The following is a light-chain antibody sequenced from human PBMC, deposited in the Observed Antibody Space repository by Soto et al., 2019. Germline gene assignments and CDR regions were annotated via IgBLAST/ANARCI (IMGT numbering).Light chain of an antibody. CDR1: KNDIGVYDF. CDR2: EVV. V-gene: IGLV2-8*01. Sequence: QSAPTQPPSASGSPGQSVTISCTGTKNDIGVYDFVSWYQHHPGKAPRLIIYEVVQRPSGVPDRFSGSKSGNTASLTVSGLQAAGEGDYFCKSYAGSNTYVCGGGTKVTVL. J-gene: IGLJ1*01. CDR3: KSYAGSNTYV.